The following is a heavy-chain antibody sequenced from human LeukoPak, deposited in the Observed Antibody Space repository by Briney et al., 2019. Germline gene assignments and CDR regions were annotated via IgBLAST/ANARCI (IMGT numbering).Heavy chain of an antibody. V-gene: IGHV1-2*02. J-gene: IGHJ4*02. CDR3: ARGSIASYYYDSSGYYYY. D-gene: IGHD3-22*01. Sequence: ASVKVSCKASGYTFTGYYMHWVRQAPGQGLEWMGWTNPNSGGTNYAQKFQGRVTMTRDTSISTAYMELSRLRSDDTAVYYCARGSIASYYYDSSGYYYYWGQGTLVTVSS. CDR2: TNPNSGGT. CDR1: GYTFTGYY.